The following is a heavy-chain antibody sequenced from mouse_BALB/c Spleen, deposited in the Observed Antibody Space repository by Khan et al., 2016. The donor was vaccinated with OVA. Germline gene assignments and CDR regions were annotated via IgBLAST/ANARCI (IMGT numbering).Heavy chain of an antibody. J-gene: IGHJ3*01. Sequence: QVQLVQSGAELARPGASVKLSCTASGYTFTDYYINWVKQRTGQGLEWIGEISPGSGDTYYNERFMGQATLTADKSSSTAYMQLSSLTSEASAVYFCARRNYFGYTFAYWGQGTLVTVSA. CDR2: ISPGSGDT. CDR3: ARRNYFGYTFAY. V-gene: IGHV1-77*01. CDR1: GYTFTDYY. D-gene: IGHD1-2*01.